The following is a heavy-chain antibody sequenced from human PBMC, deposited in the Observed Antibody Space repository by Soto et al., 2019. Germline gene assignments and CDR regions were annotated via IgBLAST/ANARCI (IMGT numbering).Heavy chain of an antibody. V-gene: IGHV4-39*01. CDR2: IYYSGST. CDR3: AHKEYSSSWPDYYYMDV. Sequence: SETLSLTCTVSGGSISSSSYYWGWIRQPPGKGLEWIGSIYYSGSTYYNPSLKSRVTISVDTSKNQFSLKLSSVTAADTAVYYCAHKEYSSSWPDYYYMDVWGKGTTVTVSS. J-gene: IGHJ6*03. CDR1: GGSISSSSYY. D-gene: IGHD6-13*01.